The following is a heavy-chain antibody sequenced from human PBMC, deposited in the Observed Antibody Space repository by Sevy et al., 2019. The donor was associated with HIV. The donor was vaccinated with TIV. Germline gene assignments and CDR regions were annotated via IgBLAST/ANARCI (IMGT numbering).Heavy chain of an antibody. CDR1: GGTFSSYA. Sequence: ASVKVSCKASGGTFSSYAISWVRQAPGQALEWIGGIIPIFGTANYAQKFQGRVTITADESTSTAYMELSSLRSEDTAVYYCASHPTELLFVAENYGMDVWGQGTTVTVSS. CDR2: IIPIFGTA. J-gene: IGHJ6*02. CDR3: ASHPTELLFVAENYGMDV. D-gene: IGHD3-10*01. V-gene: IGHV1-69*13.